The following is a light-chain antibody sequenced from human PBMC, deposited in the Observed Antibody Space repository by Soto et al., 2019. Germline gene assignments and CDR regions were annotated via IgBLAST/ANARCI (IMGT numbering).Light chain of an antibody. Sequence: EIVFTQSPGTMSFSPGERATLSGRARQSVSSSYLAWYQQKPGQAPRLLIYGASSRATGIPDRFSGSGSGTDFTLTISRLEPEDFAVYYCQQYSSSPGLTFGGGTKVEIK. CDR2: GAS. CDR1: QSVSSSY. V-gene: IGKV3-20*01. J-gene: IGKJ4*01. CDR3: QQYSSSPGLT.